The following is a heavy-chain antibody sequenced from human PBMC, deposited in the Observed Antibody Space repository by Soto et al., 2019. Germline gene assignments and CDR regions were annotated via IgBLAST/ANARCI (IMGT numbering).Heavy chain of an antibody. J-gene: IGHJ4*02. D-gene: IGHD5-18*01. V-gene: IGHV3-7*01. CDR1: GFTFSSYW. CDR3: ARYGLHGYYFDY. CDR2: INQDGSVK. Sequence: EVQLVESGGGLVQPGGSLRLSCVASGFTFSSYWMGWVRQAPGKGLEWVAKINQDGSVKYHMDSVRGQFTISRDNAKNSLYLQMNSLRAEDTAVYYCARYGLHGYYFDYWGQGMLVTVSS.